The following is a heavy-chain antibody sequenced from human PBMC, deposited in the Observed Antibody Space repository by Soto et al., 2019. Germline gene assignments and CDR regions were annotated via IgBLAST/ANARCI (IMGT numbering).Heavy chain of an antibody. D-gene: IGHD6-19*01. Sequence: GGSLRLSCTASGFTFAHYAMHWVRQPPGKGLEWVSTIDGPTTNTHYPDSVEGRFIISRDNSRNTVYLYMTDLRAEDSAMYYCVTWLSAHFDFWGRGTVVTVSS. CDR3: VTWLSAHFDF. CDR1: GFTFAHYA. V-gene: IGHV3-23*05. J-gene: IGHJ4*01. CDR2: IDGPTTNT.